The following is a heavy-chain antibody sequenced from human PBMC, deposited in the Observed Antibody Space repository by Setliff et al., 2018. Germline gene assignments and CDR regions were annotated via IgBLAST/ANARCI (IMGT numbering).Heavy chain of an antibody. CDR2: INTNTGNP. V-gene: IGHV7-4-1*02. J-gene: IGHJ4*02. CDR1: GYTFTSYA. CDR3: ARDEPSNSGSSPLADY. Sequence: ASVKVSCKASGYTFTSYAMNWVRQAPGQGLEWMGWINTNTGNPTYAQGFTGLFVFSLDISVSTAYLQISSLKAEDTAVYYCARDEPSNSGSSPLADYWGQGTLVTVSS. D-gene: IGHD1-26*01.